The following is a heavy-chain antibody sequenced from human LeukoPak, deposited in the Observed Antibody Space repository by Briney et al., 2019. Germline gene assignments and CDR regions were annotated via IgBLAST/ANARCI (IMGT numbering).Heavy chain of an antibody. Sequence: SETLSLTCAVYGGSFSGYYWSWIRQPPGKGLEWIGKINHSGSTNYNPSLKSRVTISVDTSKNQFSLKLSSVTAADTAVYYCARGRLYYYGSGRQYYFDYWGQGTLVTVSS. D-gene: IGHD3-10*01. CDR2: INHSGST. CDR3: ARGRLYYYGSGRQYYFDY. CDR1: GGSFSGYY. J-gene: IGHJ4*02. V-gene: IGHV4-34*01.